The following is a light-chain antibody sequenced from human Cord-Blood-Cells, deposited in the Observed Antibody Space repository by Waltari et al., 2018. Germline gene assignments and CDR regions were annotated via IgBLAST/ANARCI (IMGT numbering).Light chain of an antibody. Sequence: QSALTQPASVSVFPGHSFTISCPGTSSDVGGYNCLSWYQQHPAKAPKLMIYDVSKRPSRVSNRFSGSKSGTTASLTISGLQAEDEADYYCSSYTSSSTWVFGGGTKLTVL. J-gene: IGLJ3*02. CDR1: SSDVGGYNC. CDR3: SSYTSSSTWV. V-gene: IGLV2-14*01. CDR2: DVS.